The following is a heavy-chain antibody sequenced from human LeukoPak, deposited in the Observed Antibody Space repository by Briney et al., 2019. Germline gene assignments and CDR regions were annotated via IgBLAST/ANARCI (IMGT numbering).Heavy chain of an antibody. CDR3: ARGCASSSGGYYYYGMDV. D-gene: IGHD6-6*01. CDR2: IYYSGST. Sequence: SETLSLTCTVSGGSISNSAYYWGWIRQPPGEGLEWIGSIYYSGSTYYNPSLKSRGTISVDTSKDQLSLKLSSVTAADTAVYYCARGCASSSGGYYYYGMDVWGQGTTVTVSS. CDR1: GGSISNSAYY. J-gene: IGHJ6*02. V-gene: IGHV4-39*01.